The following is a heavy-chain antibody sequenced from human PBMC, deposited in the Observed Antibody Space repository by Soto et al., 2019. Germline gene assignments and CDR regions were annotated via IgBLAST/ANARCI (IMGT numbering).Heavy chain of an antibody. J-gene: IGHJ3*02. CDR2: ISAYNGNT. D-gene: IGHD4-17*01. Sequence: GASVKVSCKASGYTFTSYGISWVRQAPGQGLEWMGWISAYNGNTNYAQKLQGRVTMTTDTSTSTAYVELRSLRSDDTAVYYCARDRDYSDPDAFDIWGQGTMVTISS. V-gene: IGHV1-18*01. CDR1: GYTFTSYG. CDR3: ARDRDYSDPDAFDI.